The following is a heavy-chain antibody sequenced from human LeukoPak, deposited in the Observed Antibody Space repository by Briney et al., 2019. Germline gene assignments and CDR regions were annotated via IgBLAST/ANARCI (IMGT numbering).Heavy chain of an antibody. CDR2: IYTSGST. CDR3: ARETSLWFDP. Sequence: SETLSLTCTVSGGYISSGDHYWSWIRQPPGRGLEWIGRIYTSGSTNYNPSLKSRVTISVDTSKNQFSLNLSSVTAADTAVYYCARETSLWFDPWGQGTLVTVSS. V-gene: IGHV4-61*02. CDR1: GGYISSGDHY. J-gene: IGHJ5*02.